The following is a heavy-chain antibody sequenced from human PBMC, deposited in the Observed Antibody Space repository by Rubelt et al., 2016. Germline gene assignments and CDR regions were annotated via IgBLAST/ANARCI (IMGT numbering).Heavy chain of an antibody. D-gene: IGHD6-13*01. CDR1: GGSISGYY. CDR2: VSDTAST. V-gene: IGHV4-59*08. J-gene: IGHJ4*02. Sequence: QVQLQESGPRLVKPSETLSLTCTVSGGSISGYYWNWIRQPPGKGLEWIGYVSDTASTNYGPSLKSRITISVDTSKSQFSLDLSSVTAADTALYFCARHSAGRPFDSWGLGTLVTVSS. CDR3: ARHSAGRPFDS.